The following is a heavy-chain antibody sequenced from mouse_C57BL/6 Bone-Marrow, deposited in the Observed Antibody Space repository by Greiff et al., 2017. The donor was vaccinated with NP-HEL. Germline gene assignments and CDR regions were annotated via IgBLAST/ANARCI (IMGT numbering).Heavy chain of an antibody. V-gene: IGHV5-16*01. CDR3: ARDRLPYFDY. J-gene: IGHJ2*01. D-gene: IGHD5-5*01. CDR2: INSDGSST. CDR1: GFTFSDYY. Sequence: DVKLVESEGGLVQPGSSMKLSCTASGFTFSDYYMAWVRQVPEKGLEWVANINSDGSSTYYLDALKSRFISSRDNAKNILYLQMSSLKSDDTATYYSARDRLPYFDYWGQGTTLTVSS.